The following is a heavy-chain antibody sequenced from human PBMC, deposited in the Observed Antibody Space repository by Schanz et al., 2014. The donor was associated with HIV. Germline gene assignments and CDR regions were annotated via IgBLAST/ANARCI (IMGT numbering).Heavy chain of an antibody. CDR2: IKSKTDGGTT. D-gene: IGHD3-3*01. V-gene: IGHV3-15*01. J-gene: IGHJ4*02. CDR1: GFTFGDHP. Sequence: EVQLVESGGGLVKPGRSLRLSCTASGFTFGDHPMSWVRQAPGKGLEWVGRIKSKTDGGTTDYAAPVRGRFTISRDDSKNTLYLQMNSLKTVDTAVYYCTTDNYDFWSGYPHFDYWGQGTLVTVSS. CDR3: TTDNYDFWSGYPHFDY.